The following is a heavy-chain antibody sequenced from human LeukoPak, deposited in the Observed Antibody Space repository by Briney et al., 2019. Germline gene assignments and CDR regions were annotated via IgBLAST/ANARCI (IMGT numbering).Heavy chain of an antibody. Sequence: PSETLSLTCTVSGYSISSGYYWGWIRQPPGKGLEWIGSIYHSGSTYYNPSLKSRVTISVDTSKNQLSLKLSSVTAADTAVYYCARDGRIAARPADLGYWGQGTLVTVSS. J-gene: IGHJ4*02. V-gene: IGHV4-38-2*02. CDR1: GYSISSGYY. CDR3: ARDGRIAARPADLGY. CDR2: IYHSGST. D-gene: IGHD6-6*01.